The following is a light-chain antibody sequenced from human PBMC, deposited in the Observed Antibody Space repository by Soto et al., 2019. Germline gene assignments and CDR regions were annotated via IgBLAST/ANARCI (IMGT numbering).Light chain of an antibody. CDR2: DAS. V-gene: IGKV3-11*01. CDR1: QSVSTY. J-gene: IGKJ5*01. CDR3: QQYGNSPST. Sequence: EIVLTQFPATLSLSPGERATLSCRASQSVSTYLAWYQQKPGQAPRLLIYDASNRAFGIPARFSGSGSGTDFTLTISSLEPEDFAVYYCQQYGNSPSTFGQGTRLEIK.